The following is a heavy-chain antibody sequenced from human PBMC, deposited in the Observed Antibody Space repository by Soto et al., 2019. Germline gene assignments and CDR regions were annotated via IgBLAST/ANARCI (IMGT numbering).Heavy chain of an antibody. D-gene: IGHD2-15*01. Sequence: EVQLVESGGGLVQPGGSLRLSCAASGFTFSSYSMNWVRQAPGKGLEWVSYISSSSSTIYYADSVKGRFTISRDNAKNSLYLQRNSLRAGDTAVYYCARDSPHGFPPGSCSGGSCAGFDYWGQGNLVTGSS. V-gene: IGHV3-48*01. CDR3: ARDSPHGFPPGSCSGGSCAGFDY. J-gene: IGHJ4*02. CDR2: ISSSSSTI. CDR1: GFTFSSYS.